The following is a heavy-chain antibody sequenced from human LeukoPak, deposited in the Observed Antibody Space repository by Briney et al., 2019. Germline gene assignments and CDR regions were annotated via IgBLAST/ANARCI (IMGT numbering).Heavy chain of an antibody. D-gene: IGHD5-12*01. CDR2: ISSSSSYI. V-gene: IGHV3-21*01. J-gene: IGHJ4*02. CDR3: ARDRIVATIPRLGYFDY. CDR1: GFTFSSYS. Sequence: GGSLGLSCAASGFTFSSYSMNWGRQAPGKGLEWVSSISSSSSYIYYADSVKGRFTISRDNAKNSLYLQMNSLRAEDTAVYYCARDRIVATIPRLGYFDYWGQGTLVTVSS.